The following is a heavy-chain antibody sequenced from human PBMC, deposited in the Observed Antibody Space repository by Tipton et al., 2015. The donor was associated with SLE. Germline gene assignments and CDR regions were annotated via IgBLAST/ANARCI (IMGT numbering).Heavy chain of an antibody. CDR3: TKDFPSSTWFGD. J-gene: IGHJ5*02. V-gene: IGHV3-23*01. D-gene: IGHD6-6*01. Sequence: SLRLSCAASGFTFSNYGMSWVRQAPGKGLEWVSSISTGGDTTYYADSVRGRFTISRDNSRNTLYLQMNILSAGDTAVYYCTKDFPSSTWFGDWGQGALVTVSS. CDR2: ISTGGDTT. CDR1: GFTFSNYG.